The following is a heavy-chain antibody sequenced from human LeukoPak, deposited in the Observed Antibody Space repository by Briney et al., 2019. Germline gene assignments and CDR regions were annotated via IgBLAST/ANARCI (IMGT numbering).Heavy chain of an antibody. J-gene: IGHJ4*02. CDR2: INPNDGDT. Sequence: ASVTVSCKASGYTFTDYYMHWVRQAPGQGFEWMGWINPNDGDTNYAQRFQGRVTMTRDTSISTAHMEVSRLRSDDTAVYYCARANFLYCSSSTCLFDYWGQGTLVTVSS. D-gene: IGHD2-2*01. V-gene: IGHV1-2*02. CDR1: GYTFTDYY. CDR3: ARANFLYCSSSTCLFDY.